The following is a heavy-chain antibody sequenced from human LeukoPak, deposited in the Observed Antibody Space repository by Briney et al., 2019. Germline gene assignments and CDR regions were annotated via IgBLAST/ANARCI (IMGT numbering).Heavy chain of an antibody. V-gene: IGHV3-48*02. Sequence: PGRSLRLSCAASGFTFSSYAMHWVRQAPGKGLEWVSHITASGTAMIYADSVKGRFTISRDNAKNSLYLQMNSLRDEDTAVYYCASSGSYRFDYWGQGTLVTVSS. J-gene: IGHJ4*02. CDR2: ITASGTAM. CDR1: GFTFSSYA. CDR3: ASSGSYRFDY. D-gene: IGHD1-26*01.